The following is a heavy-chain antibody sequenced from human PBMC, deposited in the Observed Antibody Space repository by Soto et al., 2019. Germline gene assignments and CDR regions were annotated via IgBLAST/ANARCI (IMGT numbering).Heavy chain of an antibody. CDR2: ISAYNGNT. CDR1: GYTFTSYG. CDR3: ARWGIDIVVVPAAKVSGWFDP. J-gene: IGHJ5*02. D-gene: IGHD2-2*01. V-gene: IGHV1-18*01. Sequence: QVQLVQSGAEVKKPGASVKVSCKASGYTFTSYGISWVRQAPGQGLEWMGWISAYNGNTNYAQKLQGRVTMTTDTSTGNAYMELRSLRSDDTAVYYCARWGIDIVVVPAAKVSGWFDPWGQGTLVTVSS.